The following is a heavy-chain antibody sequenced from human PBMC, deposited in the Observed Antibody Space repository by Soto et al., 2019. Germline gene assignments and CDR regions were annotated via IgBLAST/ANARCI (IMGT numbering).Heavy chain of an antibody. CDR2: IIPMFGTA. Sequence: SVKVSCKASGRTFTRYAISWVRQAPGQGLEWMGGIIPMFGTANYAQKFQGRLSITADESTSTAYMELSSLRSEDTAVYSCARGAARSYWGQGTLVTVSS. D-gene: IGHD6-6*01. V-gene: IGHV1-69*13. CDR1: GRTFTRYA. J-gene: IGHJ4*02. CDR3: ARGAARSY.